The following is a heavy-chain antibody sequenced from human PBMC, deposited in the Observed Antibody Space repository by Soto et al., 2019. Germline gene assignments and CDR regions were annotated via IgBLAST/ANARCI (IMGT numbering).Heavy chain of an antibody. CDR1: GFTFSNYG. CDR2: ILNDGSSE. CDR3: VRDDDYGPNALDM. Sequence: QVQLVESGGGVVQPGRSLRLSCAAAGFTFSNYGMHWVRQAPGKGLEWVSLILNDGSSEYYRDSVKGRFTISRDNSRNTLFLQMNSLRDDDTALYYCVRDDDYGPNALDMWGQGTMVSVSS. D-gene: IGHD3-10*01. J-gene: IGHJ3*02. V-gene: IGHV3-33*01.